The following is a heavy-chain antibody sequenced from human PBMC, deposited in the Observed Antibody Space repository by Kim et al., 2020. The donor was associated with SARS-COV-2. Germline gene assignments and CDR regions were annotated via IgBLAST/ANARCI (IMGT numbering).Heavy chain of an antibody. V-gene: IGHV4-31*03. Sequence: SETLSLTCTVSGGSISSGGFYWSWIRQHPGKGLEWIGYIYYSGSTYYNPSLKSRVTISVDTSKNQFSLKLSSVTAADTAVYYCARGPYYYDSSGYYPDYYYYYGMDVWGQGTTVTVSS. D-gene: IGHD3-22*01. CDR1: GGSISSGGFY. CDR3: ARGPYYYDSSGYYPDYYYYYGMDV. J-gene: IGHJ6*02. CDR2: IYYSGST.